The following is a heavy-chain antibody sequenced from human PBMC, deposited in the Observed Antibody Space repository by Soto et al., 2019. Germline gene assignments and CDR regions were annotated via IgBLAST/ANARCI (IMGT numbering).Heavy chain of an antibody. CDR3: TTHLNSYDSRGYYYLNWFDP. CDR2: IKSKTDGGTT. J-gene: IGHJ5*02. Sequence: EVQLVESGGGLVKPGGSLRLSCAASGLTFTNAWMNWVRQAPGKGLEWVGRIKSKTDGGTTDYAAPVKGRFTISRDDSKXTXYXXMNSLKTEDTAVYYCTTHLNSYDSRGYYYLNWFDPWGQGTLVTVSS. CDR1: GLTFTNAW. D-gene: IGHD3-22*01. V-gene: IGHV3-15*07.